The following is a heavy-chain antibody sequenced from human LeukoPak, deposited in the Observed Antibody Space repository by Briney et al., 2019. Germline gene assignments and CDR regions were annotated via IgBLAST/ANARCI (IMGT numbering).Heavy chain of an antibody. V-gene: IGHV3-30*04. D-gene: IGHD5-18*01. CDR2: ISYDGSDE. CDR1: GLAFSSYS. CDR3: ARDLAYSRLDY. Sequence: GGSLRLSCVASGLAFSSYSMHWVRQAPGKGLEWVGVISYDGSDEYYTDSVKGRFTIPRDNAENSLYLQMNSLRVEDTAFYYCARDLAYSRLDYWGQGMLVTVSS. J-gene: IGHJ4*02.